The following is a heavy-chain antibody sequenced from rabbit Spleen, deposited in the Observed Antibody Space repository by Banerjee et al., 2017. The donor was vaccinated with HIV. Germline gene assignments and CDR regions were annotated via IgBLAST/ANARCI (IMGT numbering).Heavy chain of an antibody. V-gene: IGHV1S45*01. CDR3: ASGYSDL. D-gene: IGHD1-1*01. Sequence: LEESGGGLVKPGGTLTLTCTVSGFSFSSNWICWVRQAPGKGLEWIACIDTNDGDTDYANWPKGRFTISKTSSTTVTLQMTSLTAADTATYFCASGYSDLWGPGTLVTVS. CDR2: IDTNDGDT. CDR1: GFSFSSNW. J-gene: IGHJ4*01.